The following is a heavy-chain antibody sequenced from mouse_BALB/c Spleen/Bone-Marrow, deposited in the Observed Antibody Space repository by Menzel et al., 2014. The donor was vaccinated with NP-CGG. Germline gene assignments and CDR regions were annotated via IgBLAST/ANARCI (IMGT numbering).Heavy chain of an antibody. CDR2: IRNKANGYTT. D-gene: IGHD2-3*01. Sequence: EVKLVESGGGLVQPGSSLRLSCATSGFTFTDYYMNWVRQPPGKALEWLGFIRNKANGYTTEFSASVKGRFTISRDNSQSILYLQMNTLRAEDSDTYYCARYDGYSDNAMDYWGQGTSVTVSS. CDR3: ARYDGYSDNAMDY. CDR1: GFTFTDYY. V-gene: IGHV7-3*02. J-gene: IGHJ4*01.